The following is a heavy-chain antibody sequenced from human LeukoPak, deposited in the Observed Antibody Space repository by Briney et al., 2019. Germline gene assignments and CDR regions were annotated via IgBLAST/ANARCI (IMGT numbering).Heavy chain of an antibody. V-gene: IGHV1-8*01. J-gene: IGHJ4*02. CDR3: ARWGYYYGSGIPTSEDY. CDR1: GYTFTSYD. CDR2: MNPNSGNT. Sequence: ASVKVSCKASGYTFTSYDINWVRQATGQGLEWMGWMNPNSGNTGYAQKFQGRVTMTRNTSISTAYMELSSLRSEDTAVYYCARWGYYYGSGIPTSEDYWGQGTLVTVSS. D-gene: IGHD3-10*01.